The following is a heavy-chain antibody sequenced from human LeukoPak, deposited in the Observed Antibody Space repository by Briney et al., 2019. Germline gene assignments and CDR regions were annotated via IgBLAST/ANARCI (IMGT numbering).Heavy chain of an antibody. Sequence: SETLSLTCTVSGGSISSYYWSWIRQPPGKGLEWIGYIYYSGSTNYNPFLKSRVTISVDTSKNQFSLKLSSVTAADTAVYYCARDRVVPAAIKLYYYYGVDVWGQGTTVTVSS. J-gene: IGHJ6*02. CDR3: ARDRVVPAAIKLYYYYGVDV. V-gene: IGHV4-59*01. CDR2: IYYSGST. D-gene: IGHD2-2*02. CDR1: GGSISSYY.